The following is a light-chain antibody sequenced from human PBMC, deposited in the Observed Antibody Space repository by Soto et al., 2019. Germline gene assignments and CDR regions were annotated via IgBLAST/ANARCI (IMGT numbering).Light chain of an antibody. CDR1: QSSSATY. CDR2: DTS. J-gene: IGKJ1*01. V-gene: IGKV3-20*01. Sequence: EIVLTQSPDTLSLSPGERATRSCRASQSSSATYLAWYLQKPGQAPRPVIYDTSRGATGIPDRFSGSGSGADFTLTISRLEPEDFAVYYCQHYGSSVWTFGQGTRWIS. CDR3: QHYGSSVWT.